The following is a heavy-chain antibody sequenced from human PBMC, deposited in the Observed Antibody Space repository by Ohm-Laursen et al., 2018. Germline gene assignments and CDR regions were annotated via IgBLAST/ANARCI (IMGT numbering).Heavy chain of an antibody. CDR2: IWYDGSNK. CDR3: ARASSSIAVAGLDY. CDR1: GFTFSSYG. V-gene: IGHV3-33*01. D-gene: IGHD6-19*01. Sequence: SLRLSCAAAGFTFSSYGMHWVRQAPGKGLEWVAVIWYDGSNKYYADSVKGRFTISRDNSKNTLYLQMNSLRAEDTAVYYCARASSSIAVAGLDYWGQGTLVTVSS. J-gene: IGHJ4*02.